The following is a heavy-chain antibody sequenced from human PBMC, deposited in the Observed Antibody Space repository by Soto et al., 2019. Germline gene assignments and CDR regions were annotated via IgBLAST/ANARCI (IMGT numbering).Heavy chain of an antibody. CDR2: ISAYNGNT. CDR1: GYTFTSYG. Sequence: ASVKVSCKASGYTFTSYGISWVRQAPGQGLEWMGWISAYNGNTNYAQKLQGRVTMTTDTSTSTAYMELRSLRSDDTAVYYCARDRPALWFGELSIDYWGQGTLVTVSS. V-gene: IGHV1-18*01. CDR3: ARDRPALWFGELSIDY. J-gene: IGHJ4*02. D-gene: IGHD3-10*01.